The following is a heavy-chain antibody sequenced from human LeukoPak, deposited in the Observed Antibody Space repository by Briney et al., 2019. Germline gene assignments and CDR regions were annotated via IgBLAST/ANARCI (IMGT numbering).Heavy chain of an antibody. D-gene: IGHD6-6*01. CDR3: AREIAARPYYYYYMDV. V-gene: IGHV4-34*01. Sequence: PSETLSLTCAVYGGSFSGYYWSWIRQPPGKGLEWIGSIYYSGSTYYNPSPKSRVTISVDTSKNQFSLKLSSVTAADTAVYYCAREIAARPYYYYYMDVWGKGTTVTVSS. J-gene: IGHJ6*03. CDR2: IYYSGST. CDR1: GGSFSGYY.